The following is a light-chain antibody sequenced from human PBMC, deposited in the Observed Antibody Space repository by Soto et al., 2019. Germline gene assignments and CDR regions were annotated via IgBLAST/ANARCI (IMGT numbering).Light chain of an antibody. J-gene: IGKJ3*01. CDR1: QSVSSNF. Sequence: EIVLTQSPGTLSLSPGEGATLSCRASQSVSSNFLAWYQQKPGQAPRLLIYAASSRATGISDRFSGSGSETGFTFTIRRLEPEDFAVYYCQQHGSSPFTCGPGTKVDLK. CDR2: AAS. CDR3: QQHGSSPFT. V-gene: IGKV3-20*01.